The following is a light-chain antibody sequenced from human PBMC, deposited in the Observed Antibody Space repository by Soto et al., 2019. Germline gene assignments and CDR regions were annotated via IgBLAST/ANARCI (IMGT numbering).Light chain of an antibody. J-gene: IGKJ4*01. Sequence: EITMTQSPATLSVSPGERATLSCRASQSVSSNLAWYQQKPGQAPRLLIYVTSTRATGIPARFSGSGSGTDFTITISTLQSEDFAIYYCQQYNKWPLTFGGGTKVEIK. CDR3: QQYNKWPLT. V-gene: IGKV3-15*01. CDR1: QSVSSN. CDR2: VTS.